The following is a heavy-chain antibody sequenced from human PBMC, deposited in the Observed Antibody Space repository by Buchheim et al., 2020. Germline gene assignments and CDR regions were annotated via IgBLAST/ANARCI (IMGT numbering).Heavy chain of an antibody. Sequence: QVQLQQWGAGLLKPSETLSLTCAVYGGSFSGYYWSWIRQSPGKGLEWIGEINHSGSTNYNPSLKSRVTISVDTSKNQFSLKLSSVTAADTAVYYCARMDSSGTQGVGMDVWGQGTT. J-gene: IGHJ6*02. V-gene: IGHV4-34*01. CDR3: ARMDSSGTQGVGMDV. D-gene: IGHD3-22*01. CDR1: GGSFSGYY. CDR2: INHSGST.